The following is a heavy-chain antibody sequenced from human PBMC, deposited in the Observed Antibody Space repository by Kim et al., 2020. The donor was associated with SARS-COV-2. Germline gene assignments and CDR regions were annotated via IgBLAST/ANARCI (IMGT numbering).Heavy chain of an antibody. Sequence: ASVKVSCKASGYTFTSYGISWVRQAPGQGLEWMGWISAYNGNTNYAQKLQGRVTMTTDTSTSTAYMELRSLRSDDTAVYYCARDLRSATSPDITIFGVGPFYGMDVWGQGTTVTVSS. CDR1: GYTFTSYG. V-gene: IGHV1-18*04. CDR2: ISAYNGNT. J-gene: IGHJ6*02. CDR3: ARDLRSATSPDITIFGVGPFYGMDV. D-gene: IGHD3-3*01.